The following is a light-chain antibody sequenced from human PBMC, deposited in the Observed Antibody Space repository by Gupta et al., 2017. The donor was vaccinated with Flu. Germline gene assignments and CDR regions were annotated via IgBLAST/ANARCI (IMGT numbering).Light chain of an antibody. CDR1: QSVSSRS. V-gene: IGKV3-20*01. CDR3: QQYGSAPFT. Sequence: EIVLTQSPGTLSLSPGEGATLYCRASQSVSSRSLAWYQQKPGQAPRLLINGASNRATGIPDRFSGSGSGTYFTLTINRREPEDFAVFYCQQYGSAPFTFGGGTKVEIK. J-gene: IGKJ4*01. CDR2: GAS.